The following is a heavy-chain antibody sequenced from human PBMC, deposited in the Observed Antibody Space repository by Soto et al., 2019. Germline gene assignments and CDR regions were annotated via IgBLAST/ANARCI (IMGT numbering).Heavy chain of an antibody. D-gene: IGHD2-8*01. CDR3: ASHIVLMVYAIDY. Sequence: QVQLQESGPGLVKPSQTLSLTCTVSGGSISSGDYYWSWIRQPPGKGLEWIGYIYYSGSTYYNPSVKRRVTISVDTSKIQFSLKLSSVTAADTAVYYCASHIVLMVYAIDYWGQGTLVTVSS. CDR1: GGSISSGDYY. J-gene: IGHJ4*02. CDR2: IYYSGST. V-gene: IGHV4-30-4*01.